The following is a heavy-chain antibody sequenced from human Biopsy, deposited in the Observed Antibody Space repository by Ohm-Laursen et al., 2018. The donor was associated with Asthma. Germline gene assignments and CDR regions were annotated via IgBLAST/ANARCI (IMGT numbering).Heavy chain of an antibody. CDR1: GFVFSQCG. CDR2: VSSDGHDK. Sequence: LSLTCAATGFVFSQCGMHWVRQGPGKGLEWVAFVSSDGHDKFYEDSVKGRFTISRDNSRNRLYLQINRLTVEDSALYFCARQSGQDFPDTSAFDIWGQGTKVAVSS. D-gene: IGHD3-22*01. V-gene: IGHV3-30*03. CDR3: ARQSGQDFPDTSAFDI. J-gene: IGHJ3*02.